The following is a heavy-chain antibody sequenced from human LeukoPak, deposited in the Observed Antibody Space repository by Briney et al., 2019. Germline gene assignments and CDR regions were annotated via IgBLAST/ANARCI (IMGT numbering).Heavy chain of an antibody. CDR3: ARARGRYYDSSGPPGGYYFDY. D-gene: IGHD3-22*01. J-gene: IGHJ4*02. V-gene: IGHV4-30-2*03. Sequence: SQTLSLTCAVSGGSISSGGYSWSWIRQPPGKGLEWIGSIYHSGSTYYNPSLKSRVTISVDMSKNQFSLKLSSVTAADTAVYYCARARGRYYDSSGPPGGYYFDYRGQGTLVTVSS. CDR2: IYHSGST. CDR1: GGSISSGGYS.